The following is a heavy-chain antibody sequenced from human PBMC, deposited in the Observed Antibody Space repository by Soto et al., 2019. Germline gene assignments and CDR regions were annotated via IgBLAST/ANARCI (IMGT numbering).Heavy chain of an antibody. CDR1: GGTFSTHA. J-gene: IGHJ4*02. Sequence: QVQLVQSGAEVKKPGSSVKVSCKASGGTFSTHAISWVRQAPGQGLEWMGGIIPIFGTANYAQKFQGRVTITAYKATSTAYMEVRSLRSEDTAVYYCARGWETVGTTTPFAYWGQGTLVTVSS. CDR3: ARGWETVGTTTPFAY. D-gene: IGHD1-26*01. CDR2: IIPIFGTA. V-gene: IGHV1-69*06.